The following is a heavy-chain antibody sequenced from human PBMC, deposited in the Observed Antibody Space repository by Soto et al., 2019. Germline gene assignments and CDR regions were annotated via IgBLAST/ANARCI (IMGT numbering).Heavy chain of an antibody. CDR2: IYYSGST. CDR1: GGSISSYY. J-gene: IGHJ4*02. D-gene: IGHD4-17*01. V-gene: IGHV4-59*01. Sequence: PSETLSLTCTVSGGSISSYYWSWIRQPPGKGLEWIGYIYYSGSTNYNPSLKSRVTISVDTSKNQFSLKLSSVTAADTAVYYCASNSGDYFYYFDYWGQGTLVTVSS. CDR3: ASNSGDYFYYFDY.